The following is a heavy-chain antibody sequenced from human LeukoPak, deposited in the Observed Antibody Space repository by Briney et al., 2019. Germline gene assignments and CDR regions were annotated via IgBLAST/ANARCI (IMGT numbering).Heavy chain of an antibody. Sequence: PGGSLRLSWAASGXTFSSYAVSWVRQAPGKGLEWVSSITTSGGSTSYADSVKGRFTISRDNSKNTLYLQMNSLRAEDTALYYCVCYDNAAEYFHYWGQGTLVTVSS. CDR2: ITTSGGST. J-gene: IGHJ1*01. CDR1: GXTFSSYA. D-gene: IGHD3-22*01. V-gene: IGHV3-23*01. CDR3: VCYDNAAEYFHY.